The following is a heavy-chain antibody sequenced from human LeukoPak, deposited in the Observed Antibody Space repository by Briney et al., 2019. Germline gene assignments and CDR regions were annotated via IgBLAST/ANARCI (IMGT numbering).Heavy chain of an antibody. J-gene: IGHJ4*02. CDR3: ARASGSYDY. CDR1: GFTFSIYG. Sequence: GGSLRLSCAASGFTFSIYGMHWVRQSPGRGLEWVAVIWNDGSNKYYTDSVKGRFTISRDNSKNTLFLQMNSLRAEDTAVYYCARASGSYDYWGQGTLVTVSS. CDR2: IWNDGSNK. D-gene: IGHD1-26*01. V-gene: IGHV3-33*01.